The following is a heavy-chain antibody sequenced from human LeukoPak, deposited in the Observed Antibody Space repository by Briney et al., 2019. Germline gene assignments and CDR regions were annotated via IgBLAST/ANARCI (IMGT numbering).Heavy chain of an antibody. V-gene: IGHV1-46*01. J-gene: IGHJ4*02. Sequence: ASVKVSCKASGYTFTSYYMHWVGQAPGQGLEWMGIINPSGGSTSYAQKFQGRVTMTSDTSTSTVYMELSSLRSEDTAVYYCAREGYYYDSSGYFPYFDYWGQGTLVTVSS. CDR1: GYTFTSYY. CDR3: AREGYYYDSSGYFPYFDY. CDR2: INPSGGST. D-gene: IGHD3-22*01.